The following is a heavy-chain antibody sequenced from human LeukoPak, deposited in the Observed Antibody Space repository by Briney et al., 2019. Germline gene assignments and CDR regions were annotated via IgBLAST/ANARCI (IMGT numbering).Heavy chain of an antibody. Sequence: PGGSLRLSCAASGFTFSSYAMSWVRQAPGKGLEWVSAISSSGGSTYYADSVKGRFTITRDNSKNTRYLQMNGLRADDTAVDYCAKDGSGEPDAFDIWGQGTMVTVSS. CDR2: ISSSGGST. CDR3: AKDGSGEPDAFDI. V-gene: IGHV3-23*01. J-gene: IGHJ3*02. D-gene: IGHD3-10*01. CDR1: GFTFSSYA.